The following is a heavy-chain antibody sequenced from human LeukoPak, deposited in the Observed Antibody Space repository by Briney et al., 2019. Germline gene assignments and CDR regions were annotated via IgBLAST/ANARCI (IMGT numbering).Heavy chain of an antibody. D-gene: IGHD2-2*01. Sequence: SVKVSCKASGGTFSSYAISWVRQAPGQGLEWMGGIIPIFGTANYAQKFQGRVTITADESTSTAYMELSSLRSEDTAVYYCARDMMVVPAAMPYYYYGMDVWGQGTTVTVSS. J-gene: IGHJ6*02. CDR3: ARDMMVVPAAMPYYYYGMDV. CDR1: GGTFSSYA. CDR2: IIPIFGTA. V-gene: IGHV1-69*13.